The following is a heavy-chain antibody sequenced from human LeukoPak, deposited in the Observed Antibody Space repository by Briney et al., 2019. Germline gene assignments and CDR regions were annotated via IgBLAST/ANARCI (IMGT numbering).Heavy chain of an antibody. CDR2: IYYSGST. CDR1: GGSISSYY. D-gene: IGHD6-13*01. J-gene: IGHJ4*02. V-gene: IGHV4-59*01. Sequence: SQTLSLTCTVSGGSISSYYWGWIRQPPGKGLEWIGYIYYSGSTNYNPSLKSRVTISVDTSKNQFSLKLSSVTAADTAVYYCARAYSSSWYYFEYWGQGTLVTVSS. CDR3: ARAYSSSWYYFEY.